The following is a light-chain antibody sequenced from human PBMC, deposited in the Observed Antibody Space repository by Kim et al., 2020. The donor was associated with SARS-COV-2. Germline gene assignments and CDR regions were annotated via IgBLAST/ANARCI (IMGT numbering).Light chain of an antibody. CDR2: GAS. Sequence: EIVLTQSPGTLSLSPGERATLSCRASQSVSSSYLAWYQQKPGQAPRLLIYGASSRATGIPDRFSGSESGTDFTLTISRLEPEDFAVYYCQQYDMSTLTFGGGTKVDIK. J-gene: IGKJ4*01. CDR1: QSVSSSY. CDR3: QQYDMSTLT. V-gene: IGKV3-20*01.